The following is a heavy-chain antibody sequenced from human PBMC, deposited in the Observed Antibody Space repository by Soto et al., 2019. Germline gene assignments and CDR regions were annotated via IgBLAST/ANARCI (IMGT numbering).Heavy chain of an antibody. Sequence: EVQLVQSGAEVKKPGESLRISCKGSGYSFTSYWISWVRQMPGKGLEWMGRIDPSDSYTNYSPSFQGHVTISADKSISTAYLQLSSLKASGTDMYDCSRLQAAAEDNYPTFDYWGQGTLVTVSS. J-gene: IGHJ4*02. CDR2: IDPSDSYT. V-gene: IGHV5-10-1*01. CDR3: SRLQAAAEDNYPTFDY. D-gene: IGHD6-13*01. CDR1: GYSFTSYW.